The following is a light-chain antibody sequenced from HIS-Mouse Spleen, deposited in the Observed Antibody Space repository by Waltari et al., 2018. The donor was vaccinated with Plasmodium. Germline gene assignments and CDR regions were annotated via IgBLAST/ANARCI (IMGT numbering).Light chain of an antibody. V-gene: IGLV2-11*01. CDR2: DVS. J-gene: IGLJ1*01. Sequence: QSALTQPRSVSGSPGQSVTISCTGTSNDVGGYNYVSWYQQPPGKAPKLMIYDVSKRPSGVPDRFSGSKSGNTASLTISGLQAEDEADYYCCSYAGSYTYVFGTGTKVTVL. CDR1: SNDVGGYNY. CDR3: CSYAGSYTYV.